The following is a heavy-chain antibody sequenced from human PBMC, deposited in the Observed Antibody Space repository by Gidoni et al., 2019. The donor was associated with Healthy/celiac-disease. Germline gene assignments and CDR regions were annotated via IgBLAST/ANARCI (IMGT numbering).Heavy chain of an antibody. V-gene: IGHV1-46*01. CDR1: GYTFPSYY. CDR3: ARELGLGYYYDSRIRYPFSY. Sequence: QVQLVQSGAEVKKPGASVKVSCQASGYTFPSYYMHWVRQAPGQGLEWMGIINPSGGSTSYAQKFQGRVTMTRDTSTSTVYMELSSLRSEDTAVYYCARELGLGYYYDSRIRYPFSYWGQGTLVTVSS. J-gene: IGHJ4*02. D-gene: IGHD3-22*01. CDR2: INPSGGST.